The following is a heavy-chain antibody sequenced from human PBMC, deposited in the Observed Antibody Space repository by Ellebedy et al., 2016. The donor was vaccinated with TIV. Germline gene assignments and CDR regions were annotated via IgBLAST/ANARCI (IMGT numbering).Heavy chain of an antibody. CDR2: IDPSDSYI. V-gene: IGHV5-10-1*01. Sequence: GESLKISCKVSGYRFSTFWINWVRRMPGKGLEWMGRIDPSDSYIKYSPSFQGHVTISVDKSVSTAYLQWSSLKASDTAMYYCARQYYTSSWPYFDYWGQGTLVTVSS. CDR3: ARQYYTSSWPYFDY. CDR1: GYRFSTFW. J-gene: IGHJ4*02. D-gene: IGHD6-13*01.